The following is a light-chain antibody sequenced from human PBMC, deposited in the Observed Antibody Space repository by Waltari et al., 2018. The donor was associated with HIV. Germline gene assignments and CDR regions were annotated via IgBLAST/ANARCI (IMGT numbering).Light chain of an antibody. CDR1: SPTIRHGLH. CDR3: QSHDSSLSGYV. CDR2: GNS. Sequence: QSVLPQPPSVSGAPGQRVTIPSTGTSPTIRHGLHLHWYQQLPGTAPKLLIYGNSNRPSGVPDRFSGSKSGTSASLAITGLQAEDEADYHCQSHDSSLSGYVFGTGTKVTVL. V-gene: IGLV1-40*01. J-gene: IGLJ1*01.